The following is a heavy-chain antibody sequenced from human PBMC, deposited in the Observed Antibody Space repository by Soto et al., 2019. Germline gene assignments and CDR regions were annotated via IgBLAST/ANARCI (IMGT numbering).Heavy chain of an antibody. CDR2: IRCSGGST. CDR1: GFTFISYA. V-gene: IGHV3-23*01. D-gene: IGHD2-2*01. CDR3: AKSVVPAALEVPFDY. J-gene: IGHJ4*02. Sequence: GGSLRLSCAASGFTFISYAMSWVRQAPGKGLKWVSAIRCSGGSTYYADSVKGRFTISRDNSKNTLYLQMNSLRAEVSAVYYFAKSVVPAALEVPFDYWGQGTLVTVSS.